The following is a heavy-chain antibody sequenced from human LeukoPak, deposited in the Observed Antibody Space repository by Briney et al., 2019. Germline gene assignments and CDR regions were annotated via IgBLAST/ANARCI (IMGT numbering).Heavy chain of an antibody. CDR3: TRASTYYDFWSGYYTELYYYYGMDV. CDR2: IRSKAYGGTT. V-gene: IGHV3-49*04. J-gene: IGHJ6*02. D-gene: IGHD3-3*01. Sequence: GALRLSCTASGFTLGDYALSWVRQAPGKGLEWVGFIRSKAYGGTTEYAASVKGRFTISRDDSKSIANLQMNSLKTEDTAVYYCTRASTYYDFWSGYYTELYYYYGMDVWGQGTTVTVSS. CDR1: GFTLGDYA.